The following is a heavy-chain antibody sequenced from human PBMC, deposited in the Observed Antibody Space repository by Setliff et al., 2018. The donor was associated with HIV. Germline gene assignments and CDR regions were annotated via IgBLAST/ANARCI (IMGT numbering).Heavy chain of an antibody. J-gene: IGHJ4*02. CDR1: GGSINSSNHY. CDR2: IYNSGRT. V-gene: IGHV4-39*07. Sequence: PSETLSLTCTVSGGSINSSNHYWGWIRQSPGKGLEWIGNIYNSGRTYYNPSLKSRVTISVDTSEDQFSLKLSSVTAADTAVYYCARGANYYDSSGYYDYWGQGTLVTVSS. CDR3: ARGANYYDSSGYYDY. D-gene: IGHD3-22*01.